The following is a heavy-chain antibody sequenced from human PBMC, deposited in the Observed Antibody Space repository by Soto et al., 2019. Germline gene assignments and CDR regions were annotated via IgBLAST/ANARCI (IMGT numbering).Heavy chain of an antibody. J-gene: IGHJ4*02. D-gene: IGHD6-13*01. Sequence: EVQLLESGGGFVQPGGSLRLSCAASGFTFTNYALSWVRQAPGKGLEWVSTIGGGSGSTSYADSVKGRFSISRENSKNTLYLQMSSLRAEDSAQYYCATRMYSTSWYYFVSWGQGTLVTVSS. CDR3: ATRMYSTSWYYFVS. CDR2: IGGGSGST. CDR1: GFTFTNYA. V-gene: IGHV3-23*01.